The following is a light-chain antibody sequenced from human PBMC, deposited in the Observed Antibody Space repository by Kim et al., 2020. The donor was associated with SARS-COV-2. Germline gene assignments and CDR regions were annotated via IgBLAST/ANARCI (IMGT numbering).Light chain of an antibody. CDR3: CSYAGTYIMR. J-gene: IGLJ2*01. V-gene: IGLV2-11*01. Sequence: QSALTQPRSVSESPGQSVTISCTGTTTEVDTFKYVSWYQHHPGKAPKLMIYDVNKRPSGVPDRFSGSKSGNTASLTISGLQSEDESHYYCCSYAGTYIMRFGGGTQLTVL. CDR2: DVN. CDR1: TTEVDTFKY.